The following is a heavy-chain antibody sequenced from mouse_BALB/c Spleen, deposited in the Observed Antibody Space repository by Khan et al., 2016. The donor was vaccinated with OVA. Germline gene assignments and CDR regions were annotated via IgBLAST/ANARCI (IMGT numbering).Heavy chain of an antibody. J-gene: IGHJ2*01. V-gene: IGHV3-2*02. CDR3: ARGNYYGYYFDY. CDR1: GYSITSGYA. CDR2: ISYSGVT. Sequence: EVKLLESGPGLVKPSQSLSLTCTVTGYSITSGYAWNWIRQFPGNKLEWMGFISYSGVTSYTPYLKSRITITRDTSKNQFFLQLNSVTTEDTATDYCARGNYYGYYFDYWGQGTPLTVSS. D-gene: IGHD1-1*01.